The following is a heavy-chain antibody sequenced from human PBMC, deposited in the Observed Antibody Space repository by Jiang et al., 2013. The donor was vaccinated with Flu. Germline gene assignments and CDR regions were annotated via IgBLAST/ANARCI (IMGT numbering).Heavy chain of an antibody. V-gene: IGHV3-9*01. Sequence: NSGSIGYADSVKGRFTISRDNAKNSLYLQMNSLRAEDTALYYCAKGFRGSSLDYWGQGTLVTVSS. J-gene: IGHJ4*02. CDR3: AKGFRGSSLDY. CDR2: NSGSI. D-gene: IGHD2-15*01.